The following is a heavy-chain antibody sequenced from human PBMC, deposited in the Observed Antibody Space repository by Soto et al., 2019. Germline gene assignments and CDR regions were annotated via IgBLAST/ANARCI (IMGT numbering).Heavy chain of an antibody. CDR3: ARSAESPNRFYDPLLHYYYYYGMGV. CDR1: GYTFTSYG. Sequence: ASVKVSCKASGYTFTSYGISWVRQAPGQGLEWMGWISAYNGNTNYAQKLQGRVTMTTDTSTSTAYMELRSLRSDDTAVYYCARSAESPNRFYDPLLHYYYYYGMGVWGQGTTVTVSS. J-gene: IGHJ6*02. V-gene: IGHV1-18*01. CDR2: ISAYNGNT. D-gene: IGHD3-22*01.